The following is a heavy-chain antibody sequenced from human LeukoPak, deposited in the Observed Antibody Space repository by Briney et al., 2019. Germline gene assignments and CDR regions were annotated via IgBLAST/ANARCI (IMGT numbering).Heavy chain of an antibody. V-gene: IGHV3-23*01. Sequence: GGSLRLSRAASVVAFRSYAMSWVRQAPGKGLEWGSAISGSGGSTYYADSVKGRFTISSDNSKNTLYLQMNSLRAEDTAVYYCAKDGSYGDYDYWGQGTLVTVPS. D-gene: IGHD4-17*01. CDR3: AKDGSYGDYDY. J-gene: IGHJ4*02. CDR1: VVAFRSYA. CDR2: ISGSGGST.